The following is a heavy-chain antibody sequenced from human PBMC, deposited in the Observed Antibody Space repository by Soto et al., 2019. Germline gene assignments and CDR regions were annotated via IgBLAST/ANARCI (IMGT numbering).Heavy chain of an antibody. D-gene: IGHD6-13*01. CDR1: GGSISSSSYY. Sequence: SETLSLTCTVSGGSISSSSYYWGWIRQPPGKGLEWIGSIYCSGSTYYNPSLKSRVTISVDTPKNQFSLKLSSVTAADTAVYYCARHTYSSSWYLNYYYGMDVWGQGTTVTVSS. V-gene: IGHV4-39*01. CDR3: ARHTYSSSWYLNYYYGMDV. CDR2: IYCSGST. J-gene: IGHJ6*02.